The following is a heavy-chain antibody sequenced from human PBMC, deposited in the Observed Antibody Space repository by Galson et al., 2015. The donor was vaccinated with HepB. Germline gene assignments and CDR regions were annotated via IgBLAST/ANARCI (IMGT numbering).Heavy chain of an antibody. CDR1: GFTFSSYA. J-gene: IGHJ3*02. V-gene: IGHV3-64*01. CDR3: ARERSGSGWYRGAFDI. Sequence: SLRLSCAASGFTFSSYAIDWVRQAPGKGLEYVSGISSQGVSTYYANSVKGRFTISRDNSKNTVYLQMGSLRAEDMAVYYCARERSGSGWYRGAFDIWGQGTVVTVSS. CDR2: ISSQGVST. D-gene: IGHD6-19*01.